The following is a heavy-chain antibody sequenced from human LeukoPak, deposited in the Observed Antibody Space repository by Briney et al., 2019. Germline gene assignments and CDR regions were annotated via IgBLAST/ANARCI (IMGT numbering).Heavy chain of an antibody. CDR2: IKQDGSEK. D-gene: IGHD2-2*01. J-gene: IGHJ4*02. CDR3: ARAGVGYCSGTSCYDC. CDR1: GFTFSSYW. Sequence: GGSPRLSCAASGFTFSSYWMSWVRQAPGKGLEWVANIKQDGSEKYYVDSVKGRFTISRDNAKNSLYLQMNSLRAEDTAVYYCARAGVGYCSGTSCYDCWGQGTLVTVSS. V-gene: IGHV3-7*03.